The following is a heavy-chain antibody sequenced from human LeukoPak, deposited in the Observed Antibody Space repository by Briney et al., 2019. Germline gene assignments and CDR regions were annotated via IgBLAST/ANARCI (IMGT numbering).Heavy chain of an antibody. V-gene: IGHV3-48*04. CDR2: ISSSSSTI. D-gene: IGHD1-26*01. Sequence: GGSLRLSCAASRFTFSSYSMNWVRQAPGKGLEWVSYISSSSSTIYYADSVKGRFTISRDNAKDSLYLQMNSLRAEDTAVYYCARARGRWELPTPFDYWGQGTLVTVSS. CDR3: ARARGRWELPTPFDY. J-gene: IGHJ4*02. CDR1: RFTFSSYS.